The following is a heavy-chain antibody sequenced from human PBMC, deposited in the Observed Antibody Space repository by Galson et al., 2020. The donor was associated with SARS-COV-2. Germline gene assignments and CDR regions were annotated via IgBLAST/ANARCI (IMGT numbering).Heavy chain of an antibody. J-gene: IGHJ3*02. CDR3: ARVDLWSGSGCDAVDI. V-gene: IGHV3-48*03. D-gene: IGHD3-3*01. Sequence: GGSLRLSCVGSGFSFSTYDMNWVRQAPGKGLEWMSFIGPSGSTRYYAGSVRGRFTISRDNAKNSLYLQMNSLRAEDTAVYYCARVDLWSGSGCDAVDIWGQGTMVTVSS. CDR2: IGPSGSTR. CDR1: GFSFSTYD.